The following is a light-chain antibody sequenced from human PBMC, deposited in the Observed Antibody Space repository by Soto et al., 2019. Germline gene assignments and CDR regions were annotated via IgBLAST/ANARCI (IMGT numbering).Light chain of an antibody. Sequence: EIVLTQSPGTLSLSPGERATLSCRASQSVSSSYLAWYQQKPGQAPRLLIYGASGRATGIPDRFSGSGSGTDFTLTISRLEPEDFAVYYCHQYGSSASFTFGPGTKVDIK. J-gene: IGKJ3*01. CDR2: GAS. CDR1: QSVSSSY. V-gene: IGKV3-20*01. CDR3: HQYGSSASFT.